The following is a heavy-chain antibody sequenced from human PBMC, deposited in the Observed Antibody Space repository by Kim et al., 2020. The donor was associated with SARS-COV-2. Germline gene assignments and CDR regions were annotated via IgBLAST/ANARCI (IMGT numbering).Heavy chain of an antibody. J-gene: IGHJ6*02. D-gene: IGHD4-17*01. V-gene: IGHV3-48*03. CDR1: GFTFSSYE. CDR3: ARELIRALYGDYVGVYYYYGMDV. CDR2: ISSSGSTI. Sequence: GGSLRLSCAASGFTFSSYEMNWVRQAPGKGLEWVSYISSSGSTIYYADSVKGRFTISRDNAKNSLYLQMNSLRAEDTAVYYCARELIRALYGDYVGVYYYYGMDVWGQGTTVTVSS.